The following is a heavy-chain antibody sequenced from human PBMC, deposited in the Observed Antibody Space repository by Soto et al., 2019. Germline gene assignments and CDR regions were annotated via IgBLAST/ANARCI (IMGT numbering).Heavy chain of an antibody. CDR3: AIPGSWYGGRSYYGMDV. CDR1: GYSFTSYW. CDR2: IDPSDSYT. D-gene: IGHD2-15*01. Sequence: PGESLKSSCKGSGYSFTSYWISWVRQMPGKGLEWMGRIDPSDSYTNYSPSFQGHVTISADKSISTAYLQWSSLKASDTAMYYCAIPGSWYGGRSYYGMDVWGQGTTVTVSS. J-gene: IGHJ6*02. V-gene: IGHV5-10-1*01.